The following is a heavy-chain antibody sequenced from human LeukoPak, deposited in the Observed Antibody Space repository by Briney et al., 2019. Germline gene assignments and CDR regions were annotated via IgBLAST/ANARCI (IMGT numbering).Heavy chain of an antibody. Sequence: PGRSLRLSCAASGFTFSSYGMPWVRQAPGKGLEWVAVISYDGSNKYYADSVKGRFTISRDNSKNTLYLQMNSLRAEDTAVYYCAVMRGYDPFDYWGQGTLVTVSS. V-gene: IGHV3-30*03. CDR2: ISYDGSNK. CDR1: GFTFSSYG. J-gene: IGHJ4*02. D-gene: IGHD5-12*01. CDR3: AVMRGYDPFDY.